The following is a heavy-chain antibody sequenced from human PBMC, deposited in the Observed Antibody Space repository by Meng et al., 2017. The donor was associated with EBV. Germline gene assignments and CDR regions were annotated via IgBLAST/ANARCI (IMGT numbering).Heavy chain of an antibody. CDR1: GYTFTSYA. Sequence: QVRLVQSGAELNKPGASVKVSCKASGYTFTSYAMHWVRQAPGQRLEWMGWINAGNGNTKYSQKFQGRVTITRDTSASTAYMELSSLRSEDTAVYYCARRGGVADWFDPWGQGTLVTVSS. CDR3: ARRGGVADWFDP. V-gene: IGHV1-3*01. J-gene: IGHJ5*02. D-gene: IGHD2-15*01. CDR2: INAGNGNT.